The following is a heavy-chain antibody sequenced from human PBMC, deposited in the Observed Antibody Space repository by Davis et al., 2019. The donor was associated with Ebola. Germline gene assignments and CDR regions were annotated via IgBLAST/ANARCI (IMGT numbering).Heavy chain of an antibody. J-gene: IGHJ4*02. Sequence: ASVKVSCKASGYTFGDYAIHWVRQAPGQRLQWMAWINAGNGQTKYSQNFQDRVTITRDSSANIAYMELTNLMSEDTAIYYCARETGRGYDYWGQGTLVTVSS. CDR2: INAGNGQT. V-gene: IGHV1-3*01. CDR3: ARETGRGYDY. D-gene: IGHD3-9*01. CDR1: GYTFGDYA.